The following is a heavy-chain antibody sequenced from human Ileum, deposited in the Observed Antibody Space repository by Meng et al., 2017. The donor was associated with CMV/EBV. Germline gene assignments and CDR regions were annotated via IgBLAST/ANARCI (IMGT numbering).Heavy chain of an antibody. CDR3: ARDQGRYTNYVYY. J-gene: IGHJ4*02. CDR1: GFSFSNTW. CDR2: INEDGSEI. D-gene: IGHD5-18*01. Sequence: GGSLRLSCAASGFSFSNTWMTWVRHIPGKGLQWVANINEDGSEIFYVDSVKGRFTVSRDNAKNSIYLQMNSLRVEDSAVYYCARDQGRYTNYVYYWGQGTLVTVSS. V-gene: IGHV3-7*01.